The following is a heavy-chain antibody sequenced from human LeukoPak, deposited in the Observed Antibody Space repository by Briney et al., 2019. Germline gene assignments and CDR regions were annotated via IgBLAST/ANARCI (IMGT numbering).Heavy chain of an antibody. D-gene: IGHD6-13*01. V-gene: IGHV3-30*02. CDR3: AKGGYSSSWQAPYFDY. J-gene: IGHJ4*02. CDR2: IRYDGSNK. CDR1: GFTFSSYG. Sequence: GGSLRLSCAASGFTFSSYGMHWVRQAPGKGLEWVAFIRYDGSNKYYADSVKGRFTISRDNSKNTLYLQMNSLRAGDTAVYYCAKGGYSSSWQAPYFDYWGQGTLVTVSS.